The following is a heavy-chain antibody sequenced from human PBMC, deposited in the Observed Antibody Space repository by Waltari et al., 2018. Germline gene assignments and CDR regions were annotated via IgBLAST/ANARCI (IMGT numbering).Heavy chain of an antibody. D-gene: IGHD3-3*01. Sequence: QVQLVQSGAAVKKPGASVKASCKASGYTFTGYYMPWVRQAPGQGLEWMGRINPNSCGTNYAQKFQGRVTMTRDTSISTAYMELSRLRSDDTAVYYCARGVVNYFDYWGQGTLVTVSS. CDR2: INPNSCGT. CDR3: ARGVVNYFDY. V-gene: IGHV1-2*06. J-gene: IGHJ4*02. CDR1: GYTFTGYY.